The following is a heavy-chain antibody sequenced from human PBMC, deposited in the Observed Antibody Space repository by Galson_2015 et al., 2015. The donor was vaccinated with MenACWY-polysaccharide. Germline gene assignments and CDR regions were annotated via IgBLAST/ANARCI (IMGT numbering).Heavy chain of an antibody. D-gene: IGHD2-15*01. CDR2: ISGNGRKT. Sequence: SLRLSCAASGFTFSSYAMSWVRQAPGKGLEWLSSISGNGRKTYFAGSVEGRFTISRDNSKNMVYLQMNSLRAEDTAIYYCAKANSGGICTSGWACWFDPWGQGSLVIVSS. CDR3: AKANSGGICTSGWACWFDP. J-gene: IGHJ5*02. CDR1: GFTFSSYA. V-gene: IGHV3-23*01.